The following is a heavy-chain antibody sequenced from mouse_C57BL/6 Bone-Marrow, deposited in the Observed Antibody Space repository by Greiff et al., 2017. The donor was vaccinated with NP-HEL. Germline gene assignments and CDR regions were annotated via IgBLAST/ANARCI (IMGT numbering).Heavy chain of an antibody. CDR3: ARSRDGYYLHFDY. J-gene: IGHJ2*01. V-gene: IGHV1-81*01. CDR1: GYTFTSYG. CDR2: IYPRSGNT. D-gene: IGHD2-3*01. Sequence: QVQLQQSGAELARPGASVKLSCKASGYTFTSYGISWVKQRPGQGLEWIGEIYPRSGNTYYNEKFKGKATLTADKSSSTAYMELRSLTSEDSAVYVCARSRDGYYLHFDYWGQGTTLTVSS.